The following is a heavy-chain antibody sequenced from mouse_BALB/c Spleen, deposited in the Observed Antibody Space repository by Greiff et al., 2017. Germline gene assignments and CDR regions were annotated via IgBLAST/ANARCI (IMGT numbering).Heavy chain of an antibody. J-gene: IGHJ2*01. CDR2: INPSSGYT. V-gene: IGHV1-4*01. CDR1: GYTFTSYT. Sequence: QVQLQQSGAELARPGASVKMSCKASGYTFTSYTMHWVKQRPGQGLEWIGYINPSSGYTNYNQKFKDKATLTVDKSSSTAYMQLSSPTSEDSAVYYCTRGDYFDYWGQGTTLTVSS. CDR3: TRGDYFDY.